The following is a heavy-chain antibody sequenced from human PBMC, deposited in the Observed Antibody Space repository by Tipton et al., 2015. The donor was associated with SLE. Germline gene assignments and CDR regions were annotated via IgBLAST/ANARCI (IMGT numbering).Heavy chain of an antibody. J-gene: IGHJ3*02. CDR1: GGSISSGGYY. D-gene: IGHD2-2*01. CDR3: ARGGLGFCTSGTCYDVTDI. CDR2: VYTSGST. V-gene: IGHV4-61*02. Sequence: TLSLTCNVSGGSISSGGYYWSWIRQPAGKGLEWIGRVYTSGSTNFNPSLRSRVTISRDTSKNQFSVKLSSVTAADTAIYYCARGGLGFCTSGTCYDVTDIWGQGTMVTVSS.